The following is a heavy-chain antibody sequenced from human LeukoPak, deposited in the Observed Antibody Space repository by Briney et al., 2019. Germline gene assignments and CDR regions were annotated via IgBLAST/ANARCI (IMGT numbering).Heavy chain of an antibody. J-gene: IGHJ4*02. D-gene: IGHD3-10*01. CDR3: AKFTRTLVRGALVN. CDR2: IGGSGGST. V-gene: IGHV3-23*01. CDR1: GFTFSRNA. Sequence: GGSLRLSCAASGFTFSRNAMGWVRQAAGKGLEWVSAIGGSGGSTYYADSVKGRFSISRDDSKNTLYLQVNSLRAEDTAVYYCAKFTRTLVRGALVNWGQGTLVTVSS.